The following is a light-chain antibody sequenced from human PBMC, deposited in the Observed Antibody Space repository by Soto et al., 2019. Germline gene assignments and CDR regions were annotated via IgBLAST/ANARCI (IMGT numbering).Light chain of an antibody. CDR1: SSNIGNNY. Sequence: QSALTQPPSVSAAPGQKVTISCSGSSSNIGNNYVSWYQQLPGTAPKLLIYENTQRPSGIPDRFSASKSGTSATLGITGLQTGDEADYYCASWDYSLSAVIFGGGTKLTVL. CDR2: ENT. V-gene: IGLV1-51*02. J-gene: IGLJ2*01. CDR3: ASWDYSLSAVI.